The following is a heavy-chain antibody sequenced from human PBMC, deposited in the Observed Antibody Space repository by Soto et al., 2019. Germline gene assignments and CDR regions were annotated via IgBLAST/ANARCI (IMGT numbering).Heavy chain of an antibody. CDR2: IVGSGSST. Sequence: GGSLRLSCAASGFTFSGYAMSWVRQAPGKGLEWVSSIVGSGSSTYYADSVKGRFTISRDNSKNTLYLQMHSLRAEDTAVFYSAKAPVPDYTAYGSCVFQLWGRGTLVTVSS. CDR3: AKAPVPDYTAYGSCVFQL. D-gene: IGHD4-4*01. V-gene: IGHV3-23*01. CDR1: GFTFSGYA. J-gene: IGHJ1*01.